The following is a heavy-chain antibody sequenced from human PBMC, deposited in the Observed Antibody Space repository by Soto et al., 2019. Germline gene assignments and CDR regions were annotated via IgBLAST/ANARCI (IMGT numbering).Heavy chain of an antibody. J-gene: IGHJ4*02. CDR1: GYTFTSYG. D-gene: IGHD3-16*02. Sequence: QVQLVQSGAEVKKPGASVKVSCKASGYTFTSYGISWVRQAPGQGLEWMGWISAYNGNTNYAQKLQGRVTMTTDTSTSTAYMELRSPRSDDTAVYYCARLGPYDYVWGSYRYTFDYWGQGTLVTVSS. V-gene: IGHV1-18*01. CDR2: ISAYNGNT. CDR3: ARLGPYDYVWGSYRYTFDY.